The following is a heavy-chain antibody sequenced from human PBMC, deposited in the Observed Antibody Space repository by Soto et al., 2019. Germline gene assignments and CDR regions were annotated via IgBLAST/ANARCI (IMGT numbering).Heavy chain of an antibody. V-gene: IGHV3-23*01. CDR2: ISGSGGST. CDR3: AKDIGSYPYYFDS. J-gene: IGHJ4*02. Sequence: EVHLLESGGGLVQPGGSLRLSCAASGFSFSSYAMGWVRQAPGKGLEWVSAISGSGGSTYYANSVKGRFTISGDKSKNTLYLQISSLRAEDTALYYCAKDIGSYPYYFDSWGQGPLVTVSS. D-gene: IGHD3-10*01. CDR1: GFSFSSYA.